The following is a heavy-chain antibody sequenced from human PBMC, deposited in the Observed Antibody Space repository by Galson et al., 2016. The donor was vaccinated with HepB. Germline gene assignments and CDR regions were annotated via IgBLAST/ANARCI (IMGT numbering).Heavy chain of an antibody. CDR1: GGSISSYY. CDR3: SGRSGDYPYYFDS. Sequence: SETLSLTCSVSGGSISSYYWNWIRQPPGKGLEWIGYIHYSGITNYNPSLKSRVTISVDTSKNQFSLKLSSVTAADTAVYFCSGRSGDYPYYFDSWGQGTLVTVSS. D-gene: IGHD2-21*02. J-gene: IGHJ4*02. V-gene: IGHV4-59*13. CDR2: IHYSGIT.